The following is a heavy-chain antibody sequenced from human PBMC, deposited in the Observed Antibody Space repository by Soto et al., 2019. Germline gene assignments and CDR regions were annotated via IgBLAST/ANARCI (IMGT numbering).Heavy chain of an antibody. CDR2: IDPSDSYT. J-gene: IGHJ6*02. CDR3: ARLSGYCSSTSCTPYYYYGMDV. V-gene: IGHV5-10-1*01. D-gene: IGHD2-2*01. Sequence: GESLKISCKGSGYRFTSYWINWVRQMPGKGLEWMGRIDPSDSYTTYSPAFQGHVTISADKSISTAYLQWSSLKASDTAMYYCARLSGYCSSTSCTPYYYYGMDVWGQGTTVTVSS. CDR1: GYRFTSYW.